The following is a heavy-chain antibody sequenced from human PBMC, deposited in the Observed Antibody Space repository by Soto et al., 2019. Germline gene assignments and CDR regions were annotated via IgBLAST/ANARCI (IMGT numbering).Heavy chain of an antibody. D-gene: IGHD3-22*01. CDR2: ISYDGSNK. CDR1: GFTFSSYA. J-gene: IGHJ3*02. Sequence: QVQLVESGGGVVQPGRSLRLSCAASGFTFSSYAMHWVRQAPGKGLEWVAVISYDGSNKYYADSVKGRFTISRDNSKNXXYLQMNSLRAEDTAVYYCARESYDSSGYLSDAFDIWGQGTMVTVSS. V-gene: IGHV3-30-3*01. CDR3: ARESYDSSGYLSDAFDI.